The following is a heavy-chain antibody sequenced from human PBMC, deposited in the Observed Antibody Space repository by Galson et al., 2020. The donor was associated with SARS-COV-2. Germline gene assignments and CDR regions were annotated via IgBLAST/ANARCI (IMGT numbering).Heavy chain of an antibody. D-gene: IGHD3-16*01. CDR2: IRRMSDGGTI. CDR3: TDVGGSTD. J-gene: IGHJ4*02. Sequence: GGSLRLSCAASGFSFTNSHMSWVRQAPGKGLEWVGRIRRMSDGGTIDYAAPVKGRFTISRDDSKNTVYLQMNSLIIEDTAVYYCTDVGGSTDWGQGTLVTVSS. CDR1: GFSFTNSH. V-gene: IGHV3-15*01.